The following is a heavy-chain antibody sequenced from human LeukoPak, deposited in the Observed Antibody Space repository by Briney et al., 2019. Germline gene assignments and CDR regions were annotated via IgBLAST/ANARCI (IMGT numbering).Heavy chain of an antibody. CDR3: ARGPTISETGYFDY. CDR2: INDRGDT. V-gene: IGHV4-34*01. D-gene: IGHD1-1*01. Sequence: PSETLSLTCAVYGGSFSSYYWSWIRQSPGKGLEWLAEINDRGDTNYNPSVKSRVTISVDTSKNQFSLKVTSLTAADTAVYFCARGPTISETGYFDYWGRGTLVTVSS. CDR1: GGSFSSYY. J-gene: IGHJ4*03.